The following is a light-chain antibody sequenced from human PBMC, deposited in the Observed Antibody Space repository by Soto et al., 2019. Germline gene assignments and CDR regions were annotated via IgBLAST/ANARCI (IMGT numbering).Light chain of an antibody. J-gene: IGKJ2*01. CDR2: GAS. Sequence: EIVLTQSPGTLSLSPGERATLSCRASQSVSSSYLAWYQQKPSQAPRLLIYGASSRATGIPDRFSGSGSGTYVTLTISRLEPEDFAVYYCQQYGSSFSYTFGQGTKLEIK. CDR3: QQYGSSFSYT. V-gene: IGKV3-20*01. CDR1: QSVSSSY.